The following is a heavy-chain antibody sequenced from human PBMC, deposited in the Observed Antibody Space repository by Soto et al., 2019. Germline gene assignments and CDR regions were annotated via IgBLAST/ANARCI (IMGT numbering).Heavy chain of an antibody. CDR3: ARDQELGAMVAAFEI. CDR2: IIPIFGTA. D-gene: IGHD5-18*01. Sequence: QVQLVQSGAEVKKPGSSVKVSCKASGGTFSSYAISWVRQAPGQGLEWMGGIIPIFGTANYAQKFQGRVTITADVSTRTAYMSLSSLRSEVTAVDDCARDQELGAMVAAFEILCQGPMVTASS. CDR1: GGTFSSYA. J-gene: IGHJ3*02. V-gene: IGHV1-69*01.